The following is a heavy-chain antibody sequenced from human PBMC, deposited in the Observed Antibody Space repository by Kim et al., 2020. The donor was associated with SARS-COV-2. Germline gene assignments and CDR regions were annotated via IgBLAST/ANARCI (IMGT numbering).Heavy chain of an antibody. J-gene: IGHJ4*02. CDR2: ISWNSGSI. CDR1: GFTFGDYA. CDR3: AKDRLIRWREGYFDY. D-gene: IGHD3-16*01. V-gene: IGHV3-9*01. Sequence: GGSLRLSCAASGFTFGDYAMHWVRQAPGKGLEWVSGISWNSGSIGYADSVKGRFTISRDNAKNSLYLQMNSLRAEDTALYYCAKDRLIRWREGYFDYWGQGTLVTVSS.